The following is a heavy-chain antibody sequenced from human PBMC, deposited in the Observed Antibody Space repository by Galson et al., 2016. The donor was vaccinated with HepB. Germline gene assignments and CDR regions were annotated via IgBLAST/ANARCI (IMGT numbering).Heavy chain of an antibody. D-gene: IGHD2-15*01. Sequence: SLRLSCAASGFTFSNYAMSWVRQAPGKGLEWVSAISGSGGSPYYADSVKGRFTISRDNSKNTLYLQMNSLRVEDTALYYCAKDTRGGFCGRWFDPWGQGTLVTVSS. CDR3: AKDTRGGFCGRWFDP. J-gene: IGHJ5*02. CDR2: ISGSGGSP. CDR1: GFTFSNYA. V-gene: IGHV3-23*01.